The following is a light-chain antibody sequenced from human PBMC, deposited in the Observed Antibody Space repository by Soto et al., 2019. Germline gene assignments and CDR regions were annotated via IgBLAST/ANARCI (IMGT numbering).Light chain of an antibody. J-gene: IGLJ2*01. V-gene: IGLV1-47*01. CDR1: SSNIGSNY. Sequence: QPVLTQPPSASGTPGQRVTISCSGSSSNIGSNYVYWYQQLPGTAPKLLIYRNNQRPSGVPDRFSGSKSGTSASLAISGLRSEDEADYYCAAWDDSLSGQVFGGGTKRTVL. CDR2: RNN. CDR3: AAWDDSLSGQV.